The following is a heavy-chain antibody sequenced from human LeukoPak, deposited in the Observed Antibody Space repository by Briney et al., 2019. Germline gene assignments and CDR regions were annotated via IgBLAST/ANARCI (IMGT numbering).Heavy chain of an antibody. CDR3: AKSLFTSATGTGRAFHI. V-gene: IGHV3-23*01. J-gene: IGHJ3*02. CDR1: RLSFSTYP. CDR2: ISASGDVT. D-gene: IGHD1-1*01. Sequence: GGSLRLSCAASRLSFSTYPMCWVRQAPGKGLEWVSGISASGDVTFHADPVKGRFTISRDNSKNTLYLQMTSLRAEDTAEYYCAKSLFTSATGTGRAFHIWGQGTMVTVSS.